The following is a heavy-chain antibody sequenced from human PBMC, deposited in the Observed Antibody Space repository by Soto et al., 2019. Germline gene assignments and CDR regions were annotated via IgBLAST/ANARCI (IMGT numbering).Heavy chain of an antibody. CDR1: GYTFTSYG. J-gene: IGHJ6*02. CDR3: AREQRARTRVYYYYYGIDV. V-gene: IGHV1-18*01. D-gene: IGHD1-1*01. Sequence: ASVKVSCKASGYTFTSYGISWVRQAPGQGLEWMGWISAYNGNTNYAQKLQGRVTMTTDTSTSTAYMELRSLRSDDTAVYYCAREQRARTRVYYYYYGIDVWGQGTTVTVYS. CDR2: ISAYNGNT.